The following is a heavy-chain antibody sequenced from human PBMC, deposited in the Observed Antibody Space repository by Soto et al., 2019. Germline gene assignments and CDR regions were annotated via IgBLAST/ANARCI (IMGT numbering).Heavy chain of an antibody. Sequence: SGTLSLTCSVPPGSLSPANYFWSLIRQHPGKGLEWIGYIYYTGSTFYNPTLKSRLTISVDTSQSQFSLDMRSLTAAHTAMDNCAVLYMGSYGGCGCRGWLDPWGRGTLGTV. CDR3: AVLYMGSYGGCGCRGWLDP. J-gene: IGHJ5*01. V-gene: IGHV4-31*03. CDR1: PGSLSPANYF. CDR2: IYYTGST. D-gene: IGHD2-15*01.